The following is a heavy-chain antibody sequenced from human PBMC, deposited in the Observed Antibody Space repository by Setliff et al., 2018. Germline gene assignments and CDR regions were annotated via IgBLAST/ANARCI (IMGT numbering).Heavy chain of an antibody. V-gene: IGHV4-39*01. CDR1: GASISSSSYY. CDR2: INYSGIT. D-gene: IGHD2-15*01. J-gene: IGHJ3*02. CDR3: ARLPGYCNGGNCYGYYTFDI. Sequence: TLSLTCSVSGASISSSSYYWGWIRQPPGKGLEWIGSINYSGITYYSPSLKSRVIVSVDTSKNQFSLKLSSVTAADTAVYYCARLPGYCNGGNCYGYYTFDIWGQGTMVTVSS.